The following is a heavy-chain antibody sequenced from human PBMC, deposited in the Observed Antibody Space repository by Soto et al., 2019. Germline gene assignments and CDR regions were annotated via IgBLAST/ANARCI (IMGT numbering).Heavy chain of an antibody. CDR3: ARDQGYCSGGSCYVAGY. CDR2: INSDGSTT. CDR1: GFTFRTYW. V-gene: IGHV3-74*01. J-gene: IGHJ4*02. D-gene: IGHD2-15*01. Sequence: GGSLRLSCAAPGFTFRTYWMHWVRQAPGKGVVWVSRINSDGSTTDYADSVRGRFTISRDNAKNTLYLQMNSLRAEDTAVYYCARDQGYCSGGSCYVAGYWGQGTRVTVSS.